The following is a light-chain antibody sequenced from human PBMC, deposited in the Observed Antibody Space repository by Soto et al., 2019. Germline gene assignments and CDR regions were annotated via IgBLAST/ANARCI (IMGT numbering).Light chain of an antibody. CDR1: SSDVGVYNY. J-gene: IGLJ1*01. Sequence: QSVLTQPASVSGSPGQSITISCTGTSSDVGVYNYVSWYQQQSGKAPKLMIHEVSNRPSGVSNRFSGSKSGNTASLTISGLQAEDEADYYCSSFTSTPASVFXIGTKLDVL. CDR2: EVS. CDR3: SSFTSTPASV. V-gene: IGLV2-14*01.